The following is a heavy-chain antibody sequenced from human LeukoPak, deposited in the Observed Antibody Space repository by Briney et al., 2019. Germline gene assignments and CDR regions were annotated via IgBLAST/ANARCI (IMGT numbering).Heavy chain of an antibody. Sequence: SETLSLTCSISGYSISSGSYYWSWIRQPAGKGLEWIGRIYTSGSTNYNPSLKSRVTISVDTSKNQFSLKLSSVTAADTAVYYCARGLPGIAVAGTFDYWGQGTLVTVSS. CDR2: IYTSGST. V-gene: IGHV4-61*02. CDR3: ARGLPGIAVAGTFDY. D-gene: IGHD6-19*01. CDR1: GYSISSGSYY. J-gene: IGHJ4*02.